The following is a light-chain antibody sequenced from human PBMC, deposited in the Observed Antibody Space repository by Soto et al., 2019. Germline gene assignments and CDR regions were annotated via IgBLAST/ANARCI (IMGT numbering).Light chain of an antibody. J-gene: IGLJ2*01. V-gene: IGLV2-14*01. CDR1: SSYVGGYNY. Sequence: QSALTQPASVSGPPGQSITISCTGTSSYVGGYNYVSWYQQHPGKAPKLMIYDVSNRPSGVSNRFSGSKSGNSASLTISGLQAEDEADYYCSSYTSSSDVVFGGGTKLTVL. CDR3: SSYTSSSDVV. CDR2: DVS.